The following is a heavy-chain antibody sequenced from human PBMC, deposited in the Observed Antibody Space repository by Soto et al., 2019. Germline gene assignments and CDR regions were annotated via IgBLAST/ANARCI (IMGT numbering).Heavy chain of an antibody. J-gene: IGHJ6*03. Sequence: ASVKVSCKASGYTFTSYAMHWVRQVPGQRLEWMGWINAGNGNTKYSQKFQGRVTITRDTSASTAYMELSSLRSEDTAVYYCARQEQGHSSGWYYYYYYMDVWGKGTTVTVSS. CDR1: GYTFTSYA. CDR3: ARQEQGHSSGWYYYYYYMDV. D-gene: IGHD6-19*01. CDR2: INAGNGNT. V-gene: IGHV1-3*01.